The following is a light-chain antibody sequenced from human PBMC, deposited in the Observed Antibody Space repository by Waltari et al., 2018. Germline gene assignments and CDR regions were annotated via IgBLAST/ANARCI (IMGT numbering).Light chain of an antibody. Sequence: SCRASQSVTRTLAWYQQKPGQAPRLLIYGASNRAIGIPDRFSGSGSGTDFSLTISRLEPEDFAVYYCQHYLRLPATFGQGTKVEIK. V-gene: IGKV3-20*01. J-gene: IGKJ1*01. CDR3: QHYLRLPAT. CDR1: QSVTRT. CDR2: GAS.